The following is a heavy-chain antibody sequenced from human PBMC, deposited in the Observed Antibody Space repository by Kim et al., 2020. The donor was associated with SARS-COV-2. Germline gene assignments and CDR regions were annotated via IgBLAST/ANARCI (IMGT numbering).Heavy chain of an antibody. CDR1: GGTFSSYA. J-gene: IGHJ2*01. D-gene: IGHD2-2*01. CDR3: ARVEVVVVPAYWYFDL. V-gene: IGHV1-69*13. Sequence: SVKVSCKASGGTFSSYAISWVRQAPGQGLEWMGGIIPIFGTANYAQKFQGRVTITADESTSTAYMELSSLGSEDTAVYYCARVEVVVVPAYWYFDLWGRGTLVTVSS. CDR2: IIPIFGTA.